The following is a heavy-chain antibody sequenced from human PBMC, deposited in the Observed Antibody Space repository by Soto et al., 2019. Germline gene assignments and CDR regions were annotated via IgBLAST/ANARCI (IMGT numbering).Heavy chain of an antibody. CDR3: ARDTVLLWFGESSTRWFDP. CDR1: CGSFIGYY. J-gene: IGHJ5*02. D-gene: IGHD3-10*01. V-gene: IGHV4-34*01. Sequence: SETVSLTCAFYCGSFIGYYWSWIRQPPGKGLEWIGEINHSGSTNYNPSLKSRVTISVDTSKNQFSLKLSSVTAADTAVYYCARDTVLLWFGESSTRWFDPWGQGTLVTVSS. CDR2: INHSGST.